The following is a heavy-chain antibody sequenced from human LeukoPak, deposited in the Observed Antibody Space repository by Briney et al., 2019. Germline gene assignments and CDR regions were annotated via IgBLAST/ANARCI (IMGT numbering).Heavy chain of an antibody. D-gene: IGHD6-19*01. CDR3: VAGTELVY. CDR1: GFTFSSYE. J-gene: IGHJ4*02. Sequence: GGSLRLSCAASGFTFSSYEMNWVRQAPGKGLEWVSYISSSGSTIYYADSVKGRFTISRDNAKNSLYLQMNSLRDEATAVYYCVAGTELVYWGQGTLVTVSS. CDR2: ISSSGSTI. V-gene: IGHV3-48*03.